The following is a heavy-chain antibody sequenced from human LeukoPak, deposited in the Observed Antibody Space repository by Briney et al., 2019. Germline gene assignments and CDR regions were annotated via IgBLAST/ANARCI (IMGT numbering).Heavy chain of an antibody. CDR3: APFGHSSSWYTYYFDY. CDR2: ISSSSSYI. V-gene: IGHV3-21*01. CDR1: GFTFSSYS. D-gene: IGHD6-13*01. J-gene: IGHJ4*02. Sequence: GGSLRLSCAASGFTFSSYSMNWVRQAPGKGLEWVSSISSSSSYIYYADSVKGRFTISRDNAKDSLYLQMNSLRAEDTAVYYCAPFGHSSSWYTYYFDYWGQGTLVTVSS.